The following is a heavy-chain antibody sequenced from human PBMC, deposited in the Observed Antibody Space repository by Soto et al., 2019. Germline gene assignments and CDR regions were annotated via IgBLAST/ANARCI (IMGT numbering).Heavy chain of an antibody. D-gene: IGHD3-10*01. Sequence: VGSLRLSCEASGFSFSNYLMNWVRQAPGKGLEWVSSISFSSSYTYYADSLKGRFTISRDNAKNSLYLQMNSLRAEDTAVYYCMRASSDYWGQGT. CDR2: ISFSSSYT. CDR3: MRASSDY. CDR1: GFSFSNYL. J-gene: IGHJ4*02. V-gene: IGHV3-21*01.